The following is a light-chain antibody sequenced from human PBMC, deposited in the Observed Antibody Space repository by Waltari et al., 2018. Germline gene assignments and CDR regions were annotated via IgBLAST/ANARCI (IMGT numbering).Light chain of an antibody. CDR3: AAWDDSLNGYV. V-gene: IGLV1-44*01. CDR2: SNN. J-gene: IGLJ1*01. Sequence: QSVLTQPPSASGTPGQRVSISCSGSSSNTARNIVNWYQQVPGTAPKLLIYSNNERPSGVPDRFSGSKSGTSASLAISGLQSEDEADYYCAAWDDSLNGYVFGTATKVTVL. CDR1: SSNTARNI.